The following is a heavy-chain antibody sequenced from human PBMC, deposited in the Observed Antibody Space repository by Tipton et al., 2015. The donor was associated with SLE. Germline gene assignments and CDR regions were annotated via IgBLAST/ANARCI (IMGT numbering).Heavy chain of an antibody. CDR2: ISYDGSNK. V-gene: IGHV3-30-3*01. Sequence: SLRLSCAASGLTFSTVWMSWVRQAPGKGLEWVAVISYDGSNKYYADSVKGRFTISRDNSKNTLYLQMNSLRAEDTAVYYCARDGHDSGSFGAFDIWGQGTMVTVSS. J-gene: IGHJ3*02. D-gene: IGHD3-10*01. CDR3: ARDGHDSGSFGAFDI. CDR1: GLTFSTVW.